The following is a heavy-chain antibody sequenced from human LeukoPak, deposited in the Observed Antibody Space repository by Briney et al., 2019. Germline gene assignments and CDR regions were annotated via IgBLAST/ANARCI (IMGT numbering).Heavy chain of an antibody. CDR2: IYYSGST. Sequence: QSSETLSLTCTVSGGSISSYYWSWIRQPPGKGLEWIGYIYYSGSTNYNPSLKSRVTISVDTSKNQFSLKLSSVTAADTAVYYCARQQSIAVAGTAPYFDYWGQGTLVTVSS. CDR3: ARQQSIAVAGTAPYFDY. CDR1: GGSISSYY. D-gene: IGHD6-19*01. V-gene: IGHV4-59*01. J-gene: IGHJ4*02.